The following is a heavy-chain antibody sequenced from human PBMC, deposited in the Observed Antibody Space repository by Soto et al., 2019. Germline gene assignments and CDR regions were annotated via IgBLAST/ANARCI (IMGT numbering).Heavy chain of an antibody. Sequence: SRTLSLTCAISGDSVSSNSAAWNWIRQSPSRGLEWRGRTYYRSKWYNDYAVSVKSRITINPDTSKNQFSLQLNSVTPEDTAVYYCARDRAVAGHKGTYYGIDVWGQGTTVTVSS. V-gene: IGHV6-1*01. CDR1: GDSVSSNSAA. J-gene: IGHJ6*02. CDR3: ARDRAVAGHKGTYYGIDV. D-gene: IGHD6-19*01. CDR2: TYYRSKWYN.